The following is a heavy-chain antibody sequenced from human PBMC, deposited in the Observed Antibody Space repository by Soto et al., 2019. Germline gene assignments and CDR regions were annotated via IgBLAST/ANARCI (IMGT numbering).Heavy chain of an antibody. D-gene: IGHD3-10*01. Sequence: GGSLRLSCVVSGFNFSNYAINWVRQAPGKGLDWVAVTSKDGSKKYYADSVKGRFTISRDTSKNMLYLQMNSLRDEDTAVYYCAKGDSPYTSGSRTFDYWGQGTLVTVSS. CDR3: AKGDSPYTSGSRTFDY. V-gene: IGHV3-30-3*02. J-gene: IGHJ4*02. CDR2: TSKDGSKK. CDR1: GFNFSNYA.